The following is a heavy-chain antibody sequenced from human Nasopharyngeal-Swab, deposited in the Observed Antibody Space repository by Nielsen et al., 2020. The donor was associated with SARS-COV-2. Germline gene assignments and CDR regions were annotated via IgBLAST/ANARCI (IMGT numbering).Heavy chain of an antibody. V-gene: IGHV3-73*01. CDR3: TTDFYFDY. J-gene: IGHJ4*02. CDR1: GSIFSASA. Sequence: GGSLRLSCAASGSIFSASAMHWVRQAPGKGLEWLGRIGDKDHNYATTYGASVKGRFTISRDDSKNTAFLQMDSLKTEDTALYYCTTDFYFDYWGQGTLVTVSS. CDR2: IGDKDHNYAT.